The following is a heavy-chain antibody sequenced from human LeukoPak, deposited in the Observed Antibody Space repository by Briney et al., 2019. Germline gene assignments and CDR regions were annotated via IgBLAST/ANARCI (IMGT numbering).Heavy chain of an antibody. CDR1: GYSFTSYW. CDR3: ARHPKWEPGSLAFDI. Sequence: GESLKISCKGSGYSFTSYWIGWVRQMPGKGLEWMGIIYPGDSDTRYSPSFQGQVTISADKSISTAYLQWSSLKASDTAMYYCARHPKWEPGSLAFDIWGQGTMVTVSS. J-gene: IGHJ3*02. V-gene: IGHV5-51*01. CDR2: IYPGDSDT. D-gene: IGHD1-26*01.